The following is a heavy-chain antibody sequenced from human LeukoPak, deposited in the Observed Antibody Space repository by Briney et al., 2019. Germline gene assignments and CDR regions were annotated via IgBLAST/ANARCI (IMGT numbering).Heavy chain of an antibody. J-gene: IGHJ3*02. Sequence: KPSETLSLTCTVSGDSISSYYWSWIRQPPGKGLEWIGYIYYSGRTNYNPSLKSRVTISVDTSKNQFSLKLSSVTAADTAVYYCASRLLDSGGYYVGAFAIWGQGTMVAVSS. CDR3: ASRLLDSGGYYVGAFAI. CDR2: IYYSGRT. CDR1: GDSISSYY. D-gene: IGHD1-26*01. V-gene: IGHV4-59*01.